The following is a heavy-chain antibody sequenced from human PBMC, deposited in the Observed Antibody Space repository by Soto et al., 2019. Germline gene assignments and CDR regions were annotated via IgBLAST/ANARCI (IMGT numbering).Heavy chain of an antibody. J-gene: IGHJ5*02. Sequence: SETLSLTCFVSGYSITAGGYYWSWSRHHPGKGLEWIGSFYSSGSIIYNPSLRSRVSISGNTSSNQFFMSLTSVTAADTARYYCARMYSSGSGWFHPWGQGTLVTVSS. CDR1: GYSITAGGYY. CDR3: ARMYSSGSGWFHP. CDR2: FYSSGSI. D-gene: IGHD6-19*01. V-gene: IGHV4-31*03.